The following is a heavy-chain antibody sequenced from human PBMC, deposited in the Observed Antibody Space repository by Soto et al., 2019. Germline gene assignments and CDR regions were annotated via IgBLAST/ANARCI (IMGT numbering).Heavy chain of an antibody. Sequence: PGESLKISCKGSGYSFTSYWIGWVRQMPGKGLEWMGIIYPGDSDTRYSPSFQGQVTISADKSISTAYLQWSSLKASDTAMYYCARHGYYDSSGYYYVEQPQGGLDGMDVWGQGTTVTVSS. D-gene: IGHD3-22*01. CDR2: IYPGDSDT. CDR3: ARHGYYDSSGYYYVEQPQGGLDGMDV. V-gene: IGHV5-51*01. J-gene: IGHJ6*02. CDR1: GYSFTSYW.